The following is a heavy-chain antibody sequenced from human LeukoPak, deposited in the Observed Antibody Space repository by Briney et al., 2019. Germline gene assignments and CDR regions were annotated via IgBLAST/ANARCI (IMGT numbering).Heavy chain of an antibody. J-gene: IGHJ4*02. V-gene: IGHV3-30*18. CDR3: AKESSSSWLDY. CDR2: ISYDGSNK. Sequence: PGRSLRLSCAASGFTFSSYGMHWVRQAPGKGLEWVAVISYDGSNKYYADSVKGRFTISRYNSKNTLYLQMNSLRAEDTAVYYCAKESSSSWLDYWGQGTLVTVSS. D-gene: IGHD6-13*01. CDR1: GFTFSSYG.